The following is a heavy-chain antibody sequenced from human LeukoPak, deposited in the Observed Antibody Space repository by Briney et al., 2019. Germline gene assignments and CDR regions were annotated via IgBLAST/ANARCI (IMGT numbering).Heavy chain of an antibody. CDR2: IWYDGSIK. CDR3: ARYCSGGTCKLGYYYYGMDV. V-gene: IGHV3-33*01. Sequence: GGSLRLSCAASGFTFSNYGMHWVRLAPGKGLEWVAVIWYDGSIKYYADSVKGRFSISRDNSKNTLYLQMNSLRAEDTAVYYCARYCSGGTCKLGYYYYGMDVWGQGTTVTVSS. D-gene: IGHD2-15*01. J-gene: IGHJ6*02. CDR1: GFTFSNYG.